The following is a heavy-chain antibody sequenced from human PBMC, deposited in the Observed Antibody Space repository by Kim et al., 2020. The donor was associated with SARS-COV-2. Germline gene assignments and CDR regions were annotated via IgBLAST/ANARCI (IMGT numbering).Heavy chain of an antibody. CDR2: IYPGDSDT. V-gene: IGHV5-51*01. J-gene: IGHJ6*02. CDR1: GYSFTSYW. Sequence: GESLKISCKGSGYSFTSYWIGWVRQMPGKGLEWMGIIYPGDSDTRYSPSFQGQVTISADTSISTAYLQWSSLKASDTAMYYCARISSGSGSNYGMDVWGQGTTVTVSS. CDR3: ARISSGSGSNYGMDV. D-gene: IGHD3-10*01.